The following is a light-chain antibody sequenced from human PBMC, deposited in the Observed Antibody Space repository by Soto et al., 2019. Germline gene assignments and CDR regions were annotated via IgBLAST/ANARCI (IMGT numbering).Light chain of an antibody. CDR2: AAS. CDR3: QQYGYSPVMYT. Sequence: EIVLTQSPATLSLSPGERATLSCRASQSVGSSLAWYQQKLGQAPRLLIYAASDRATGIPGRFSGSGSGTDFTLIISSLEPEDFAVYYCQQYGYSPVMYTFGQGTKLEIK. CDR1: QSVGSS. J-gene: IGKJ2*01. V-gene: IGKV3-11*01.